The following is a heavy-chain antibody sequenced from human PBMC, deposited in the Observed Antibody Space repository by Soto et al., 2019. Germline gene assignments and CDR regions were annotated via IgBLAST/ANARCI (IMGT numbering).Heavy chain of an antibody. CDR2: ISYDGSNK. V-gene: IGHV3-30*03. J-gene: IGHJ4*02. D-gene: IGHD6-19*01. CDR1: GFSFSSYC. Sequence: HPGGSLRLSCAGSGFSFSSYCMHWVRQAPGKGLEWVAVISYDGSNKYYADSVKGRFTISRDNAKNSLYLQMNSLRAEDTAVYYCARENEQWVAADNWGQGTLVTVSS. CDR3: ARENEQWVAADN.